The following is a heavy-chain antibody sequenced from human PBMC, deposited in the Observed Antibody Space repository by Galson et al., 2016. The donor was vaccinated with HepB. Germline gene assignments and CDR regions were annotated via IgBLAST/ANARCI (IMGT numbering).Heavy chain of an antibody. Sequence: CAISGDSVYNNGAAWVWIRQSPSGGLEWLGRTFYRSTWENHYTGSVRNRITISPDTSRNQFSLHLHSVTPEDTAVYYCARAVMLGRGMDVWGPGTTVTVSS. CDR1: GDSVYNNGAA. D-gene: IGHD3-10*01. V-gene: IGHV6-1*01. CDR3: ARAVMLGRGMDV. CDR2: TFYRSTWEN. J-gene: IGHJ6*02.